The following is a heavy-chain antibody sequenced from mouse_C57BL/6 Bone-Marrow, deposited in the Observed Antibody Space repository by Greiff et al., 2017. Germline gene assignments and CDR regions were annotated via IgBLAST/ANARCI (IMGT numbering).Heavy chain of an antibody. V-gene: IGHV3-1*01. CDR2: ISYSGST. CDR1: GYSITSGYD. CDR3: ARGGGPWFAY. Sequence: EVQLQESGPGMVKPSQSLSLTCTVTGYSITSGYDWHWIRHFPGNKLEWMGYISYSGSTNYNPSLKSRITITHDTSKNHFFLKLNSVTTEDTATYYCARGGGPWFAYWGQGTLVTVSA. J-gene: IGHJ3*01.